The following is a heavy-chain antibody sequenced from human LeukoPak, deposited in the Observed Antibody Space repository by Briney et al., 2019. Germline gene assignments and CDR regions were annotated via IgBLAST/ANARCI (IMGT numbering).Heavy chain of an antibody. CDR3: ARGGYCSSTSCLPLDY. CDR2: IYYSGST. D-gene: IGHD2-2*01. V-gene: IGHV4-31*03. Sequence: SQTLSLTCTVSGGSISSGGYYWSWVRQHPGKGLEWIGYIYYSGSTYYNPSLKSRVTISVDTSKNQFSLKLSSVTAADTAVYYCARGGYCSSTSCLPLDYWGQGTLVTVSS. CDR1: GGSISSGGYY. J-gene: IGHJ4*02.